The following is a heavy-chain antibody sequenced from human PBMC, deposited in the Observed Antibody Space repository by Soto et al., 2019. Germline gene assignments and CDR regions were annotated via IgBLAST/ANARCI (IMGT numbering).Heavy chain of an antibody. CDR1: EFTFSSYG. CDR3: AKDQRRLMVYATAIDI. J-gene: IGHJ3*02. V-gene: IGHV3-30*18. Sequence: PGGSLRLSCAAAEFTFSSYGMHWVRKAPGKGLEWVAVISYDGSNKYYADSVKGRFTISRDNSKNTPYLQMNSLRAEDTAVYYCAKDQRRLMVYATAIDIWGQGTMVTVSS. D-gene: IGHD2-8*01. CDR2: ISYDGSNK.